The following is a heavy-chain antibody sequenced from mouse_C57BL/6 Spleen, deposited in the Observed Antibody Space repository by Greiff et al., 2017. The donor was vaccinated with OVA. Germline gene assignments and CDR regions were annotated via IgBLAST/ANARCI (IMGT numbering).Heavy chain of an antibody. CDR3: ARHEDGGY. Sequence: EVKLVESGGDLVKPGGSLKLSCAASGFTFSSYGMSWVRQTPDKRLEWVATISSGGSYTYYPDSVKGRFTISSDNAKNTLYLQMSSLKSEDTAMYYCARHEDGGYWGQGTTLTVSS. CDR2: ISSGGSYT. V-gene: IGHV5-6*01. J-gene: IGHJ2*01. D-gene: IGHD2-3*01. CDR1: GFTFSSYG.